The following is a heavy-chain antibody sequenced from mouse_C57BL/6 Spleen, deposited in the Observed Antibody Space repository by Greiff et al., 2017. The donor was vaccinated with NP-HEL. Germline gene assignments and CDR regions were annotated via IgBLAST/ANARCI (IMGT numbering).Heavy chain of an antibody. Sequence: EVQLQQSGPELVKPGASVKMSCKASGYTFTDYYMHWVKQSHGKSLEWIGYIYPNNGGNGYNQKFKGKATFTVDKYYSTAYMELRSLTSEDSAVYYCARSGIRYSNSAWFAYWGQGTLVTVSA. CDR2: IYPNNGGN. J-gene: IGHJ3*01. CDR3: ARSGIRYSNSAWFAY. V-gene: IGHV1-34*01. D-gene: IGHD2-5*01. CDR1: GYTFTDYY.